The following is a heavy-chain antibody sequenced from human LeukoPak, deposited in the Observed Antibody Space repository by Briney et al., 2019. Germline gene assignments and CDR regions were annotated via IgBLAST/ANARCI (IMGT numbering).Heavy chain of an antibody. CDR3: ARHSGSGSLSRPFDP. CDR1: GGSVTSGGFY. D-gene: IGHD3-10*01. Sequence: PLETLSLTCSVSGGSVTSGGFYWGWLRQPPGKGPEWIATIYYTGSTYYNPSLNSRVTVSIDTSKNQFSLRLTSVTATGTAAYHCARHSGSGSLSRPFDPWGQGTLVTVSS. CDR2: IYYTGST. V-gene: IGHV4-39*01. J-gene: IGHJ5*02.